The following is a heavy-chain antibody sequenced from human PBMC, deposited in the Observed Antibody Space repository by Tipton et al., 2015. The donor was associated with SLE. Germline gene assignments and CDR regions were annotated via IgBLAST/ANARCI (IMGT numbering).Heavy chain of an antibody. Sequence: SLRLSCAASGFTFSSYAMSWVRQAPGKGLEWVSSISGSGGYTYYADSVKGRFTISRDNAKNSLYLQMNSLRAEDTAVYYCASLYCSGGSCYDYWGQGTLVTVSS. V-gene: IGHV3-23*01. D-gene: IGHD2-15*01. CDR3: ASLYCSGGSCYDY. CDR2: ISGSGGYT. J-gene: IGHJ4*02. CDR1: GFTFSSYA.